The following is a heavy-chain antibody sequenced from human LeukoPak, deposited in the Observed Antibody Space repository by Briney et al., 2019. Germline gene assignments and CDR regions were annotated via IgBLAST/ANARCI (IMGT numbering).Heavy chain of an antibody. CDR3: AKEGSTVTAGQYFDY. D-gene: IGHD4-17*01. CDR2: ISGIGGDT. CDR1: GFAFSNYA. Sequence: GGSLRLSCAASGFAFSNYAMRWVRQAPGKGLEWGSTISGIGGDTYYADSVKGRFSSSRDNSKTTLYLQMNSLRAEDPAVYYCAKEGSTVTAGQYFDYWGQGTLVTVSS. V-gene: IGHV3-23*01. J-gene: IGHJ4*02.